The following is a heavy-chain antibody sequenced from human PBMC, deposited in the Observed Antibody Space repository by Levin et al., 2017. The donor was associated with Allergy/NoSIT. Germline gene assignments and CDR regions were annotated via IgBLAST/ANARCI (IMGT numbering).Heavy chain of an antibody. CDR2: ISTSSSTL. V-gene: IGHV3-48*02. D-gene: IGHD4-11*01. J-gene: IGHJ6*03. CDR1: GFTFNRYS. CDR3: ARATTDGPYYYYMDV. Sequence: PGGSLRLSCAASGFTFNRYSMNWVRQAPGQGLDWVSYISTSSSTLYYADSVKGRFTISRDNAKNSVYLQMNSLRDEDTAVYYCARATTDGPYYYYMDVWGKGTTVTVSS.